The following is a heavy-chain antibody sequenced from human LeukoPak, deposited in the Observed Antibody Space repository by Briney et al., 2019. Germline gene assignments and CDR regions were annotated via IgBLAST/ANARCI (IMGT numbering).Heavy chain of an antibody. J-gene: IGHJ3*02. CDR1: GFTFSSYG. CDR3: ARGDLYWNDEVDAFDI. D-gene: IGHD1-1*01. V-gene: IGHV3-30*03. CDR2: ISYDGSKK. Sequence: AGGSLRLSCAASGFTFSSYGMHWVRQAPGKGLEWVAVISYDGSKKYYADSVKGRFTISRDSSKNMLYLQMNSLRVEDTAVYYCARGDLYWNDEVDAFDIWGQGTMVTVSS.